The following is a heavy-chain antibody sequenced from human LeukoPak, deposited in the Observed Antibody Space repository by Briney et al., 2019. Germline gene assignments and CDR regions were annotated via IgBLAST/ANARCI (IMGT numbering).Heavy chain of an antibody. CDR2: IKEDGSEK. V-gene: IGHV3-7*01. CDR3: AKWMDEDY. D-gene: IGHD2-2*03. Sequence: GGSLRLSCAASGFTFSCCAMHWVRQAPGKGLEWVANIKEDGSEKYYVDSVKGRFTISRDNAKNSLYLQMNSLRAEDTALYYCAKWMDEDYWGQGTLVTVSS. CDR1: GFTFSCCA. J-gene: IGHJ4*02.